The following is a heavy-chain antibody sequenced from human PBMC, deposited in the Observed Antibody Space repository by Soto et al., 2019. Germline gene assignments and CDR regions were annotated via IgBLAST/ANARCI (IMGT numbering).Heavy chain of an antibody. CDR3: VREDAPGLGGYASS. V-gene: IGHV3-64D*06. CDR1: GCTFNSYA. Sequence: PGGALRVSCSASGCTFNSYAMHWVRQAPGRGLEYVSVISTNGGSTYYADSVKGRFTISRDNSKNTLYLQMSSLRPEDTAVYYCVREDAPGLGGYASSWGQGTLVTVSS. CDR2: ISTNGGST. D-gene: IGHD5-12*01. J-gene: IGHJ5*02.